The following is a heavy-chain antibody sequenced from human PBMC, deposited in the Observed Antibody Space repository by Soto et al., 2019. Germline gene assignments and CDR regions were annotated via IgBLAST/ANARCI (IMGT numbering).Heavy chain of an antibody. Sequence: GGSLRLSCAASGFTFSSFAMHWVRQAPGKGLEWVTFMSYDGRNTYYADSVKGRFTISRDNSKNTLYLQMSSLRAEDTAVYYCAKSHSTALVPYYFDYWGQGTLVTVS. V-gene: IGHV3-30*18. J-gene: IGHJ4*02. CDR1: GFTFSSFA. D-gene: IGHD5-18*01. CDR3: AKSHSTALVPYYFDY. CDR2: MSYDGRNT.